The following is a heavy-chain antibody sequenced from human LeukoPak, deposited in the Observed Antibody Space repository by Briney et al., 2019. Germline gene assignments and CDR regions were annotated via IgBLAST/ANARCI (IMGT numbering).Heavy chain of an antibody. J-gene: IGHJ4*02. D-gene: IGHD1-26*01. CDR3: ARASWSYPFDY. V-gene: IGHV4-34*01. CDR1: GGSFSGYY. CDR2: INHSGST. Sequence: SETLSLTCAVYGGSFSGYYWSWTRQPPGKGLEWIGEINHSGSTNYNPSLKSRVTISVDTSKNQFSLKLSSVTAADTAVYYCARASWSYPFDYWGQGTLVTVSS.